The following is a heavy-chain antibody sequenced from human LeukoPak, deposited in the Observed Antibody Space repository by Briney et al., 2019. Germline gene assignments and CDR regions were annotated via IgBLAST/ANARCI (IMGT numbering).Heavy chain of an antibody. V-gene: IGHV3-64*01. CDR2: INSNGGST. J-gene: IGHJ6*03. CDR3: ARGREYGRYWYYYYYMDV. CDR1: GFTFSSYA. D-gene: IGHD3-10*01. Sequence: PGGSLRLSCVASGFTFSSYAMHWVRQTPGKGLEYVSGINSNGGSTHYANSVKGRFTISRDNSKHTLYLQMGSLRTEDMAVYYCARGREYGRYWYYYYYMDVWGKGTTVTVSS.